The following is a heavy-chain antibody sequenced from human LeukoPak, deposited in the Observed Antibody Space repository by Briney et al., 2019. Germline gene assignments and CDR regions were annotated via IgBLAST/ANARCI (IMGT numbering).Heavy chain of an antibody. Sequence: SETLSLTCTVSGGSISSSSYYWGWIRQPPGKGLEWIGSIYYSGSTYYNPSLKSRVTISVDTSKNQFSLKLSSVTAADTAVYYCARGVSESRYYDSSGYYIDCWGQGTLVTVSS. CDR1: GGSISSSSYY. D-gene: IGHD3-22*01. J-gene: IGHJ4*02. CDR2: IYYSGST. CDR3: ARGVSESRYYDSSGYYIDC. V-gene: IGHV4-39*07.